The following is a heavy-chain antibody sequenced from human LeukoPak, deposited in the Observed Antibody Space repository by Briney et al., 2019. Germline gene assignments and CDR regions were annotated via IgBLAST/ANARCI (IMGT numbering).Heavy chain of an antibody. V-gene: IGHV3-30-3*01. Sequence: GGSLRLSCAASGFTFRNYVINWVRQAPGKGLEWVAVTSSDLNVKLYADSVKGRFTISRDNSRSTLYLQMNSLRPEDTAIYYCAREGYYGSGSPPSLYFDYWGQGTLVTVSS. CDR3: AREGYYGSGSPPSLYFDY. CDR1: GFTFRNYV. D-gene: IGHD3-10*01. J-gene: IGHJ4*02. CDR2: TSSDLNVK.